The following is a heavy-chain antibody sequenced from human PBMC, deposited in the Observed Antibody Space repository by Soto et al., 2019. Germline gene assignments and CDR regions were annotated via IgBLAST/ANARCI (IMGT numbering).Heavy chain of an antibody. CDR1: GYSFTSYW. Sequence: GESLKISCKGSGYSFTSYWISWVRQMPGKGLEWMGRNDPSDSYTNYSPSFQGHVTISADKSISTAYLQWSSLKASDTAMYYCARRPYDSSGSRNYHYYGMNVWGQGTTVTVSS. CDR3: ARRPYDSSGSRNYHYYGMNV. CDR2: NDPSDSYT. V-gene: IGHV5-10-1*01. D-gene: IGHD3-22*01. J-gene: IGHJ6*02.